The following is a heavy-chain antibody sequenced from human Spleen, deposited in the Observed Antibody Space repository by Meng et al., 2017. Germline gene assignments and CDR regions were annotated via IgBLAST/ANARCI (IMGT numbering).Heavy chain of an antibody. CDR1: GGSFSGYY. Sequence: QVQLQQWGAGLLKPSETLSLTCAVYGGSFSGYYWSWIRQPPGKGLEWIGEINHRGSTGYNPSLESRVTISVDTSKNQFSLKLTSVTAADTAVYYCASKTPLGELSYLDYWGQGALVTVSS. V-gene: IGHV4-34*01. CDR3: ASKTPLGELSYLDY. CDR2: INHRGST. D-gene: IGHD3-16*02. J-gene: IGHJ4*02.